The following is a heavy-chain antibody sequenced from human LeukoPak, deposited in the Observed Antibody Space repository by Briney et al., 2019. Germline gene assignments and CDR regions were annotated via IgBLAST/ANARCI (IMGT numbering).Heavy chain of an antibody. CDR1: GYTFTSYG. V-gene: IGHV1-18*01. CDR2: ISAYNGNT. Sequence: VPSVKVSCKPSGYTFTSYGISWVRQAPGHGLEWMGWISAYNGNTNYAQKLQGRVTMTTDISTSTAYMELRSLRSDDTAVYYCARDAVAGTIILRYWGQGTLVTVSS. J-gene: IGHJ4*02. CDR3: ARDAVAGTIILRY. D-gene: IGHD6-19*01.